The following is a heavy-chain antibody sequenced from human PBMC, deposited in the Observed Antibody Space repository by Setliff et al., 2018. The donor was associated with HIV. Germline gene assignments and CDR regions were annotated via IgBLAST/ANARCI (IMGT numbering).Heavy chain of an antibody. CDR3: ARVGRGTTTVTTVDY. J-gene: IGHJ4*02. V-gene: IGHV4-61*05. Sequence: SETLSLTCTVSGASIARSDYYWGWIRQPPGKGLEWIGYIYTSGSTNYNPSLKSRVTISVDTSKNQFSLKLSSVTAADTAVYYCARVGRGTTTVTTVDYWGQGTLVTVSS. CDR1: GASIARSDYY. D-gene: IGHD4-17*01. CDR2: IYTSGST.